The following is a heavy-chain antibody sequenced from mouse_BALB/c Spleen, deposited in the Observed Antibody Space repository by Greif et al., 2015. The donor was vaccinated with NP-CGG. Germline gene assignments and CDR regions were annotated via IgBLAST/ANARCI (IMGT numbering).Heavy chain of an antibody. CDR1: GYTFTSYW. V-gene: IGHV1-7*01. CDR3: ARLYYYAMDY. CDR2: INPSTGYT. J-gene: IGHJ4*01. Sequence: VQLQQSGAELAKPGASVKMSCKASGYTFTSYWMHWVKQRPGQGLEWIGYINPSTGYTEYNQKFKDKASLTADKSSSTAYMQLSSLTSEDSAVYYCARLYYYAMDYWGQGTSVTVSS.